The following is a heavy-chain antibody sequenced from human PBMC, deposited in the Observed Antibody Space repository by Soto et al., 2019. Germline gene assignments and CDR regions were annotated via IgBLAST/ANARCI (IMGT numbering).Heavy chain of an antibody. Sequence: QVQLQESGPGLVKPSQTLSLTCTVSGGSITAGGYYWSWIRQHPGKGLEWIAYIANSGNTYYNPSLKRRVTISVDTSKNQFSLKLSSVTAADTAVYHCARTKYYYDSSGYEREYYFDYWGQGTLVTVSS. CDR1: GGSITAGGYY. V-gene: IGHV4-31*03. CDR3: ARTKYYYDSSGYEREYYFDY. J-gene: IGHJ4*02. CDR2: IANSGNT. D-gene: IGHD3-22*01.